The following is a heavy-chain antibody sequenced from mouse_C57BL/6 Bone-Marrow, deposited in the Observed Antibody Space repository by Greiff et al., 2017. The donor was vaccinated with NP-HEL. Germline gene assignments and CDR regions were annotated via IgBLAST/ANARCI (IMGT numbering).Heavy chain of an antibody. J-gene: IGHJ2*01. Sequence: DVKLQESGPVLVKPGASVKMSCKASGYTFTDYYMNWVKQSHGKSLEWIGVINPYNGGTSYNQKFKGKATLTVDKSSSTAYMELNSLTSEDSAVYYCARLPWDQDFDYWGQGTTLTVSS. V-gene: IGHV1-19*01. CDR1: GYTFTDYY. CDR2: INPYNGGT. D-gene: IGHD4-1*01. CDR3: ARLPWDQDFDY.